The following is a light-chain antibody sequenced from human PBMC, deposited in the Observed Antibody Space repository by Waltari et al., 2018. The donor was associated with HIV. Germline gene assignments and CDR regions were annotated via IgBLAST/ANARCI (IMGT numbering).Light chain of an antibody. J-gene: IGKJ4*01. CDR1: QSVSSY. Sequence: IVLTQSPATLSLSPGARATLPCRASQSVSSYLAWYQQKPGQTPRLLIYDASNRATGIPARFSGSGSGTDFNLTISSLEPEDFAVYYGQQRSNWLTFGGGTKVEIK. V-gene: IGKV3-11*01. CDR3: QQRSNWLT. CDR2: DAS.